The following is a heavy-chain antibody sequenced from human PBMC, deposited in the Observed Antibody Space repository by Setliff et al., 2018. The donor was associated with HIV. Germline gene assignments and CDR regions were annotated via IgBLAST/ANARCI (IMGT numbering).Heavy chain of an antibody. CDR1: GFTVSDHD. D-gene: IGHD2-21*01. J-gene: IGHJ3*02. CDR3: AKHFLLWSNAFHI. CDR2: IYTDDSNT. Sequence: PGGSLRLSCAVSGFTVSDHDVDWVRQAPGKGLEWVSIIYTDDSNTYYAESVKGRFTISRDNSKNTLYLQMNSLRAEDTAVYYCAKHFLLWSNAFHIWGQGTMVTVSS. V-gene: IGHV3-23*03.